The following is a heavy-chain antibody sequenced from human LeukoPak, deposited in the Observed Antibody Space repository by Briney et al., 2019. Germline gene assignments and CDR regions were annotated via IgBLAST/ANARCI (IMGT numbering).Heavy chain of an antibody. J-gene: IGHJ4*02. CDR1: GFTFSSYG. Sequence: GGSPRLSCAASGFTFSSYGMSWVRQAPGKGLEWVSAISGSGGSTYYADSVKGRFTISRDNSKNTLYLQMNSLRAEDTAVYYCARANQLWLYFDYWGQGTLVTVSS. CDR3: ARANQLWLYFDY. D-gene: IGHD5-18*01. V-gene: IGHV3-23*01. CDR2: ISGSGGST.